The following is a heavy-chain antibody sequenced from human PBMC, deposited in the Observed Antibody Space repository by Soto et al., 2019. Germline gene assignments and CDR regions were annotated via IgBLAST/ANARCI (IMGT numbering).Heavy chain of an antibody. D-gene: IGHD5-12*01. CDR1: GYTFTSYY. CDR3: ARGTHSDYVQS. Sequence: GASVKVSCKASGYTFTSYYMHWVRQAPGQGLEWMGIINPSGGSTSYAQKFQGRVTITADKSTSTAYMELSSLRSEDTAVYYCARGTHSDYVQSWGQGTLVTVSS. CDR2: INPSGGST. J-gene: IGHJ5*02. V-gene: IGHV1-46*01.